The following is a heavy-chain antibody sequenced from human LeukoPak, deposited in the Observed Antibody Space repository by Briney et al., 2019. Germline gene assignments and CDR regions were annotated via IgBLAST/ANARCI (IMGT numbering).Heavy chain of an antibody. V-gene: IGHV4-61*02. D-gene: IGHD2-21*02. CDR3: ATDCGGDCYAFDF. Sequence: SEALSLTCTVSGGSISSGSYYWSWIRQPAGKGLEWIGRIYTSGSTNYNPSLKSRVTISVDTSKNQFSLKLSSVTAADTAVYYCATDCGGDCYAFDFWGQGTLVTVSS. J-gene: IGHJ4*02. CDR2: IYTSGST. CDR1: GGSISSGSYY.